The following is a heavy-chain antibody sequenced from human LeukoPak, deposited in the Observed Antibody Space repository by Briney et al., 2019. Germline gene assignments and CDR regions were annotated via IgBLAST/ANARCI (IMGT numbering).Heavy chain of an antibody. J-gene: IGHJ4*02. V-gene: IGHV4-4*07. Sequence: PSETLSLTCTVSGGSISSYYWSWIRQPAGKGLEWIGRIYTSGSTNYNPSLKSRVTIPVDKSKNQFSLKLSSVTAADTAVYYCARGLGGSGSYYNAPFDYWGQGTLVTVSS. CDR2: IYTSGST. CDR1: GGSISSYY. CDR3: ARGLGGSGSYYNAPFDY. D-gene: IGHD3-10*01.